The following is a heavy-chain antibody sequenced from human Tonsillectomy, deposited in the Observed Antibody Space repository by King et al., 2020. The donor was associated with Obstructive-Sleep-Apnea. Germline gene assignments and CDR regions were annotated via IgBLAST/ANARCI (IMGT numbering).Heavy chain of an antibody. CDR3: ARGPSYSSGLDY. CDR2: INHSGST. CDR1: GGSFSGYY. Sequence: VQLQQWGAGLLKPSEPLSLTCAVYGGSFSGYYWSWIRQPPGKGLEWIGEINHSGSTNYNPSLKSRVTISVDTSKNQFSLKLSSVTAADTAVYYCARGPSYSSGLDYWGQGTLVTVSS. J-gene: IGHJ4*02. D-gene: IGHD6-19*01. V-gene: IGHV4-34*01.